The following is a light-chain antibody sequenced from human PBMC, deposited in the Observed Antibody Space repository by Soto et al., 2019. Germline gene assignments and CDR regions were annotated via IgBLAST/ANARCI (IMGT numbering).Light chain of an antibody. CDR2: GAS. V-gene: IGKV3-20*01. CDR1: QSVNNNY. Sequence: EIVLTQSPDTLSLSPGERATPSCRASQSVNNNYLAWYQQKPGQAPRLLIYGASSRATGVPDRFSGSGSGTDFTLTISRLEPEDFAVFYCQQYANSPLTFGGGTKV. CDR3: QQYANSPLT. J-gene: IGKJ4*01.